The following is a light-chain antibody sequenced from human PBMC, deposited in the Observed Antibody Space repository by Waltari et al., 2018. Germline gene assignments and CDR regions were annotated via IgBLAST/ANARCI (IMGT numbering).Light chain of an antibody. J-gene: IGKJ4*01. V-gene: IGKV4-1*01. CDR3: QQAYRFPLT. Sequence: DIVMTQSPDFLPVSLGERATISCKPSQSIFHSSPYGDALAWFQQKPGKAPKLLIFSTSQLQSGVPSRFSGSGSGADFTLTISNLQPEDIATYYCQQAYRFPLTFGGGTKVENK. CDR1: QSIFHSSPYGDA. CDR2: STS.